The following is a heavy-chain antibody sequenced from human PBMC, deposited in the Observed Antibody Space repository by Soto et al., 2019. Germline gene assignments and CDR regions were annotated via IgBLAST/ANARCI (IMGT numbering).Heavy chain of an antibody. CDR1: GFTFSNYA. Sequence: EIQLLESGGDLIQPGGSLRLSCAASGFTFSNYAMSWVRQAPGKGLEWVSAISGSGGSSYYADSVRGRFTISRDNSKNTLYLQMNGLRAEDTALYYCAKVTKRAAAGRYEYYKYGMDVWGQGTTVTVSS. D-gene: IGHD6-13*01. CDR3: AKVTKRAAAGRYEYYKYGMDV. V-gene: IGHV3-23*01. CDR2: ISGSGGSS. J-gene: IGHJ6*02.